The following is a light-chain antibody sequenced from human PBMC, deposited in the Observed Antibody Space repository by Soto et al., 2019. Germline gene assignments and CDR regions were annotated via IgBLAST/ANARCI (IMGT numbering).Light chain of an antibody. CDR2: GNS. CDR1: SSNIGAGYD. CDR3: QSYDSSLSAR. V-gene: IGLV1-40*01. J-gene: IGLJ2*01. Sequence: QSVLTQPPSVSGAPGQRVTISCTGSSSNIGAGYDVHWYQQLPGTAPKLLIYGNSNRPSGVPDRFSGSKSGTAASLAITGLQAEDEADYHCQSYDSSLSARFGGGTKLT.